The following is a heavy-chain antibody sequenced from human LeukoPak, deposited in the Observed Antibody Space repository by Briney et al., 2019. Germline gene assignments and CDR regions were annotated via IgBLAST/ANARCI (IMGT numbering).Heavy chain of an antibody. Sequence: GGSLRLSCAASGFTFSSYSMNWVRQAPGKGLEWVSSISSSSSYIYYADSVKGRFTISRDNAKNSLYLQMNSLRAEDTAVYYCAREGWFGELSYYYYGMDVWGQGTTVTVSS. J-gene: IGHJ6*02. V-gene: IGHV3-21*01. CDR1: GFTFSSYS. CDR2: ISSSSSYI. D-gene: IGHD3-10*01. CDR3: AREGWFGELSYYYYGMDV.